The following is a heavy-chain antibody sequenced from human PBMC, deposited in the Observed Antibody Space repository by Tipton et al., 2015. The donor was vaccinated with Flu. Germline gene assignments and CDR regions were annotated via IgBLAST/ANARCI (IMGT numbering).Heavy chain of an antibody. V-gene: IGHV4-39*07. CDR3: ARDLWNDRRAYYYYGVDV. CDR2: ISNSGST. CDR1: GGSISSSSYY. Sequence: LRLSCTVSGGSISSSSYYWGWIRQPPGKGLEWIGRISNSGSTNYNVSLESRLSMSRDSSKNQLSLRLTSATAADTAVYYCARDLWNDRRAYYYYGVDVWGQGTTATVSS. J-gene: IGHJ6*02. D-gene: IGHD1-1*01.